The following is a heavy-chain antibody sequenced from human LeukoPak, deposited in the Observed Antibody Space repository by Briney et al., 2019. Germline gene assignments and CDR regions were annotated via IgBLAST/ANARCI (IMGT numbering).Heavy chain of an antibody. V-gene: IGHV4-4*02. CDR1: GGSISSKNW. J-gene: IGHJ4*02. Sequence: GXXSLXCAXSGGSISSKNWWSWVRQPPEXXLEWIGEIYHTGSTNYNPSLKSRVTMSVDKSKNQFSLKLSSVTAADTAVYYCASREATKGGFGYFDYWGQGTLVTVSS. D-gene: IGHD1-26*01. CDR2: IYHTGST. CDR3: ASREATKGGFGYFDY.